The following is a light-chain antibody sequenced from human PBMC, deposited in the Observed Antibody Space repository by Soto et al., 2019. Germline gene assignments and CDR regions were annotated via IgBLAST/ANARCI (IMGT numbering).Light chain of an antibody. J-gene: IGKJ1*01. Sequence: EIVMTQSPATLSVSPGERATLSCRASQSVSSNLAWYQQKPGQAPRLLIYGASTRATGIPARFSGSGSGTEFTLTISSLQSEDFAVYYCQQYNNCPPWTFGQGTEVEIK. CDR1: QSVSSN. CDR3: QQYNNCPPWT. V-gene: IGKV3-15*01. CDR2: GAS.